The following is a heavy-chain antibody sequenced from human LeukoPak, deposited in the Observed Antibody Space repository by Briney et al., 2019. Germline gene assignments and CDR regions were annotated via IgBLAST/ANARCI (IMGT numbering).Heavy chain of an antibody. D-gene: IGHD3-10*01. V-gene: IGHV4-59*01. J-gene: IGHJ5*02. Sequence: SETLSLTCTVSGGSISSYYWSWIRQPPGKGLEWIGYIYYSGSTNYNPSLKSRVTISVDTSNNQFSLKLSSVTAADTAVYSCARGSVRGEFDPWGQGTLVTVSS. CDR3: ARGSVRGEFDP. CDR2: IYYSGST. CDR1: GGSISSYY.